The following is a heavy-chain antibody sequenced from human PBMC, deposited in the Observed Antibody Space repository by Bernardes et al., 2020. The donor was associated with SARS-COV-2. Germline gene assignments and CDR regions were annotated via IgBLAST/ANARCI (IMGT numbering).Heavy chain of an antibody. J-gene: IGHJ6*03. V-gene: IGHV4-34*01. CDR1: GGSFSGYY. CDR2: INHSGST. D-gene: IGHD6-13*01. Sequence: SETLSLTCAVYGGSFSGYYWSWIRQPPGKGLEWIGEINHSGSTDYHPSLKSRVTISIDTSKNQFSLKVRSVTAADTAVYYCARSGSWPYYYYMDVWGKGTTVTVSS. CDR3: ARSGSWPYYYYMDV.